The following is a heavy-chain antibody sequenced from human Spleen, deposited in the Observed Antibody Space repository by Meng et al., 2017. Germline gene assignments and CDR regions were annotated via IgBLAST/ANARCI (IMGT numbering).Heavy chain of an antibody. CDR2: IYASGNT. D-gene: IGHD1-26*01. CDR3: ARVRYTRWDYYFDS. J-gene: IGHJ4*02. V-gene: IGHV4-4*02. Sequence: GRLTSAGPGLLTHSGALSLTCGAAGGFIVSTNWWSWVRQTPGKGLEWIEEIYASGNTNYNPSLKSRVSISVDKTKNQFSLKLSTVTAADTAVYYCARVRYTRWDYYFDSWGQGTLVTVSS. CDR1: GGFIVSTNW.